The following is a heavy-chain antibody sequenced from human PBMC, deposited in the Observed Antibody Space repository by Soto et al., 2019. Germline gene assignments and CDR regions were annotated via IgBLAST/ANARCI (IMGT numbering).Heavy chain of an antibody. D-gene: IGHD6-19*01. V-gene: IGHV3-72*01. J-gene: IGHJ6*02. CDR3: AMLGGWSGGSNDMDV. CDR1: GLIFSDYH. CDR2: IRRKATSYTT. Sequence: EVQLVESGGGLVQPGGSLRLSCAASGLIFSDYHMDWVRQAPGKGLERVGGIRRKATSYTTEYAESVKGRFTISRDDSKNSLYLQMNSLKTEDTAVYYCAMLGGWSGGSNDMDVWGQGTTVTVSS.